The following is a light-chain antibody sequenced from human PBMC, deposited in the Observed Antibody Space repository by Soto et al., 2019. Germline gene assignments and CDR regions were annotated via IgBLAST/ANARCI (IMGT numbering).Light chain of an antibody. CDR1: SSDVGGYNY. V-gene: IGLV2-14*01. CDR3: SSYSSSSTLYV. J-gene: IGLJ1*01. Sequence: QSALTQPASVSESPGQSITVSCTGTSSDVGGYNYVSWYQQHPGKAPKLMIYDVSDRPSGVSNRFSGSKSGNTASLTISGLQAEDEADYYCSSYSSSSTLYVSGTGTKVTVL. CDR2: DVS.